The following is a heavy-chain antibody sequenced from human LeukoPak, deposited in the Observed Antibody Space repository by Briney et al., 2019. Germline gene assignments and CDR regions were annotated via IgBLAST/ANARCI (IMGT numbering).Heavy chain of an antibody. CDR2: IYWNDDK. V-gene: IGHV2-5*01. J-gene: IGHJ5*02. Sequence: SGPTLVNPTQTLTLTCTFSGFSLSTSGVGVGWIRQPPGKALEWLALIYWNDDKRYSPSLRSRLTVTKDTSKNQVVLTMTNMDPVDTATYYCAHGDYQLIYQFHWFDPWGQGILVTVSS. CDR3: AHGDYQLIYQFHWFDP. D-gene: IGHD2-2*02. CDR1: GFSLSTSGVG.